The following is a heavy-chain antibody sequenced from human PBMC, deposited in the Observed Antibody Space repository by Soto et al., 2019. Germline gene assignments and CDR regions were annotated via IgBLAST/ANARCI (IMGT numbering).Heavy chain of an antibody. V-gene: IGHV3-11*01. J-gene: IGHJ5*02. CDR3: ASKLDCSSSSRYAGGWFDP. D-gene: IGHD2-2*01. Sequence: QVQLVESGGGLVKTGGSLRLSCVASGFTFSDHYMSWIRQAPGKGLEWVSYIRSSGSTIYYADSVKGRFTISRDNAKNSLYLQMNSLRAEDTAVYYCASKLDCSSSSRYAGGWFDPWCQGTLVTVSS. CDR1: GFTFSDHY. CDR2: IRSSGSTI.